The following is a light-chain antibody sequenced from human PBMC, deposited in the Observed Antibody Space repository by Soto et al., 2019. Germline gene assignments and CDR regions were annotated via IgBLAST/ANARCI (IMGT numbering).Light chain of an antibody. CDR1: QTISNY. Sequence: DIQMTQSPSSLSASVGDRVTITCRASQTISNYLNWYQQKPGKAPKLLIYAAFSLQNGVPSRFSGSGSGTDFTLTISSLQPEDFATYYCQQSSTPPRTFGQGTKVEIK. J-gene: IGKJ1*01. CDR2: AAF. CDR3: QQSSTPPRT. V-gene: IGKV1-39*01.